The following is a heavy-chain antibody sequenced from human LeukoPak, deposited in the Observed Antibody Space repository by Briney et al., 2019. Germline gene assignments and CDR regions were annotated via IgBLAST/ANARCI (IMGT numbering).Heavy chain of an antibody. V-gene: IGHV4-38-2*01. J-gene: IGHJ4*02. CDR1: GYSISSGYY. Sequence: SETLPLTCAVSGYSISSGYYWGWIRQPPGKGLEWIGSIYHSGSTYYNPSLKSRVTISVDTSKTQFSLKLSSVTAADTAVYYCVLSGWYSNYFDYWGQGTLVTVSS. CDR3: VLSGWYSNYFDY. CDR2: IYHSGST. D-gene: IGHD6-19*01.